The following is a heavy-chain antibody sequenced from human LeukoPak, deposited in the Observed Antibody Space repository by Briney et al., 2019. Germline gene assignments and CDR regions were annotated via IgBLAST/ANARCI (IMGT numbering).Heavy chain of an antibody. CDR2: IYHSGST. CDR1: GGSISSSNW. J-gene: IGHJ6*02. Sequence: SETPSLTCAVSGGSISSSNWWSWVRQPPGKGLEWIGEIYHSGSTNYNPSLKSRVTISVDKSKNQFSLKLSSVTAADTAVYYCARGVPAVVPAAMWGSYYYYGMDVWGQGTTVTVSS. D-gene: IGHD2-2*01. V-gene: IGHV4-4*02. CDR3: ARGVPAVVPAAMWGSYYYYGMDV.